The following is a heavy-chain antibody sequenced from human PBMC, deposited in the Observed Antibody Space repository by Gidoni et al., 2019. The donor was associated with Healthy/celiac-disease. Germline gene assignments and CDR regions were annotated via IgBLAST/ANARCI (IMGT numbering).Heavy chain of an antibody. D-gene: IGHD2-2*01. V-gene: IGHV4-31*03. CDR3: ARGQYCSSTSCYYYYYMDV. CDR2: IYYSGST. CDR1: GGSISSGGYY. J-gene: IGHJ6*03. Sequence: QVQLQESGPGLVKPSQTLSLTCTVSGGSISSGGYYWSWIRQHPGKGLEWIGYIYYSGSTYYNPSLKSRVTISVDTSKNQFSLKLSSVTAADTAVYYCARGQYCSSTSCYYYYYMDVWGKGTTVTVSS.